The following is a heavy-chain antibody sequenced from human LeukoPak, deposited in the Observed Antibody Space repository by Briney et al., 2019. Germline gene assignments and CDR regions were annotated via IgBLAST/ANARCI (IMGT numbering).Heavy chain of an antibody. V-gene: IGHV4-39*07. CDR2: ISYSGST. CDR1: GGSISSSSYY. Sequence: SETLSLTCTASGGSISSSSYYWGWLRQSPGKGLEWIGSISYSGSTYYNSSLKSRVTMSVDSSRNQFSLKLSSVTAADTAVYYCARESVLRFLEWLLAPFDPWGQGTLVTVSS. D-gene: IGHD3-3*01. J-gene: IGHJ5*02. CDR3: ARESVLRFLEWLLAPFDP.